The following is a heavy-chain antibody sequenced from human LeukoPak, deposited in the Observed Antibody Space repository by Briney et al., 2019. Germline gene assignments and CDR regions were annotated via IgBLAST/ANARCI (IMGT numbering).Heavy chain of an antibody. Sequence: SETLSLTCTVSGGSVSSGVYYWSWIRQPPGKGLEWIGYIYYSGSTNYNPSLKSRVTISVDTSKNQFSLKLSSVTAADTAVYYCARGQYDYGGNPSFDPWGQGTLVTVSS. CDR1: GGSVSSGVYY. CDR3: ARGQYDYGGNPSFDP. J-gene: IGHJ5*02. CDR2: IYYSGST. D-gene: IGHD4-23*01. V-gene: IGHV4-61*08.